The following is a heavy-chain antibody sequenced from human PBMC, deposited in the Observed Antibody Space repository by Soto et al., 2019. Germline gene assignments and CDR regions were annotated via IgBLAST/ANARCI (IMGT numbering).Heavy chain of an antibody. Sequence: SETLSLTCAVSGGSISTSSYYWGWIRQPPGKGLEWIGTIYYSGSTYYNPSLKSRITISVDTSKNQFSLRLSSVTATDTAVYYCARVSSPGHYNWFDPWGQGTLVTVS. D-gene: IGHD6-13*01. CDR3: ARVSSPGHYNWFDP. CDR2: IYYSGST. V-gene: IGHV4-39*01. J-gene: IGHJ5*02. CDR1: GGSISTSSYY.